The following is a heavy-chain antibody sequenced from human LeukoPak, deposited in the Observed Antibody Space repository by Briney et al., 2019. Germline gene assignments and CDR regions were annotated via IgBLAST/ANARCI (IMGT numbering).Heavy chain of an antibody. Sequence: GESLKISCQGSGYSFTSYWIAWVRQMPGKGLEWMGIIYPGDSDPRYSPSFQGQVTISADKSISTAYLQWNSLKASDTAMYYCARQASSGWSPGALDIWGQGTMVTISS. CDR3: ARQASSGWSPGALDI. J-gene: IGHJ3*02. CDR1: GYSFTSYW. D-gene: IGHD6-19*01. CDR2: IYPGDSDP. V-gene: IGHV5-51*01.